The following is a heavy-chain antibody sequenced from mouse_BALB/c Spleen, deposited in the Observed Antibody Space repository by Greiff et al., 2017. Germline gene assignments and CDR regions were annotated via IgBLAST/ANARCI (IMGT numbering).Heavy chain of an antibody. CDR2: ISSGGSYT. D-gene: IGHD2-1*01. CDR3: ARHEVYGNAYYAMDY. Sequence: EVKLVESGGDLVKPGGSLKLSCAASGFTFSSYGMSWVRQTPDKRLEWVATISSGGSYTYYPDSVKGRFTISRDNAKNTLYLQMSSLKSEDTAMYYCARHEVYGNAYYAMDYWGQGTSVTVSS. V-gene: IGHV5-6*02. J-gene: IGHJ4*01. CDR1: GFTFSSYG.